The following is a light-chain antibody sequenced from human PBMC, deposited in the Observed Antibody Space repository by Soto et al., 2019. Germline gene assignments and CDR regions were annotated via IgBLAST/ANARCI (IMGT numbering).Light chain of an antibody. Sequence: QSVLTQPASVSGSPGQSITISCTGTSFDVGNRNYVSWYQQHPGKAPKHIMFEVSNRPSGISDRFSASQSGNTASLTISGIQAEDEADYYCSAYTTMGTWVFVGGTKVTVL. CDR1: SFDVGNRNY. CDR3: SAYTTMGTWV. J-gene: IGLJ3*02. V-gene: IGLV2-14*01. CDR2: EVS.